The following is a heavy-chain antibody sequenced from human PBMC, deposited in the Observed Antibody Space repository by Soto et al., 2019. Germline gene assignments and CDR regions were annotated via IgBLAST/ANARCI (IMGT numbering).Heavy chain of an antibody. J-gene: IGHJ6*02. Sequence: PSETLSLTCTVSGGSISSYYWGWIRQPPGKVLEWIGSIYYSGSTYYNPSLKSRVTISVDTSKNQFSLKLSSVTAADTAVYYCAGYCTNGVCCSYYYYYGMDVWGQGTTVT. V-gene: IGHV4-39*01. D-gene: IGHD2-8*01. CDR1: GGSISSYY. CDR2: IYYSGST. CDR3: AGYCTNGVCCSYYYYYGMDV.